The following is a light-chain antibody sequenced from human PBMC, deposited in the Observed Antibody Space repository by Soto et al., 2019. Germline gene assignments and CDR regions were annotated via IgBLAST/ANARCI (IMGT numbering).Light chain of an antibody. CDR2: DAT. Sequence: EIVLTQSPGTLSLSPGERATLSCRASQSVRSSYLAWYQQNPGQPPRLLIYDATNRATGIPDRFSGSGSGTDFPLTSSSLEPEDFAVYYCQQYGSSRWPFGQGTKVEIK. J-gene: IGKJ1*01. CDR1: QSVRSSY. CDR3: QQYGSSRWP. V-gene: IGKV3-20*01.